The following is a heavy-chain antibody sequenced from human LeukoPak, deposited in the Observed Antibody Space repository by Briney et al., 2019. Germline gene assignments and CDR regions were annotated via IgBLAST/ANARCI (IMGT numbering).Heavy chain of an antibody. CDR2: ISGSGGST. J-gene: IGHJ4*02. V-gene: IGHV3-23*01. CDR3: ARIAYCGGDCYFWYFDY. CDR1: GFTFSSYA. Sequence: PGGSLRLSCAASGFTFSSYAMSWVRQAPGKGLEWVSAISGSGGSTYYADSVKGRFTISRDNSKNTLYLQMNSLRAEDTAVYYCARIAYCGGDCYFWYFDYWGQGTLVTVSS. D-gene: IGHD2-21*02.